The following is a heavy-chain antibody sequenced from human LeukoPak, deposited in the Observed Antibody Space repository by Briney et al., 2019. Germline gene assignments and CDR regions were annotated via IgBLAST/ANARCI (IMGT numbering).Heavy chain of an antibody. J-gene: IGHJ4*02. CDR3: ARLKITTSDY. V-gene: IGHV4-39*01. CDR1: GGSINSSSHY. D-gene: IGHD3-22*01. Sequence: PSETLSLTCTVSGGSINSSSHYWGWIRQSPGKGLEWIGSVYYSGSTYYNPSLKSRVTISVDTSKNQFSLKLSSVTAADTAVYYCARLKITTSDYWGQGTLVIVPS. CDR2: VYYSGST.